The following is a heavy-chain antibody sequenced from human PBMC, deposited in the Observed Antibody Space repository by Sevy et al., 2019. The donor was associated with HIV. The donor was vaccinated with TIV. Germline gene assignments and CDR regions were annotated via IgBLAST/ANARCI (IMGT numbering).Heavy chain of an antibody. V-gene: IGHV3-30*18. J-gene: IGHJ6*02. CDR1: GFTFSSYG. CDR3: AKDTKIVVVSVSYYYGMDV. Sequence: GGSLRLSCAASGFTFSSYGMHWVRQAPGKGLEWVAVISYDGSKKYYADSVKGRFTITRDNSKNTLYLQMNSLRAEDTAVYYCAKDTKIVVVSVSYYYGMDVWGQGTTVTVSS. D-gene: IGHD3-22*01. CDR2: ISYDGSKK.